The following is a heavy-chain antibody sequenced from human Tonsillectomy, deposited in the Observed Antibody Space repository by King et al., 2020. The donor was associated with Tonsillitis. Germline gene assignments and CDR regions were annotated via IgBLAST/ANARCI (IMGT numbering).Heavy chain of an antibody. Sequence: VQLQESGPGRVKPSETLSLTCAVSDYSISSGYYWGWIRQAPGKGLEWIGSIYQSGSTYYNPSLKSRVTISVETSKNQFSLKLSSVTAADTAVYYCARDGADYYGSGSYKFWGQGTLVTVSS. CDR2: IYQSGST. D-gene: IGHD3-10*01. V-gene: IGHV4-38-2*02. CDR1: DYSISSGYY. CDR3: ARDGADYYGSGSYKF. J-gene: IGHJ4*02.